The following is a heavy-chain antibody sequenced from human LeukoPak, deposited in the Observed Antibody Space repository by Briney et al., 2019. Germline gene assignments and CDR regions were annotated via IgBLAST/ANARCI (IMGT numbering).Heavy chain of an antibody. CDR2: IYNSGST. V-gene: IGHV4-38-2*02. CDR1: GYSISSGYY. CDR3: ATVGKGRWGHY. J-gene: IGHJ4*02. D-gene: IGHD5-24*01. Sequence: SETLSLTCTVSGYSISSGYYWGWIRQAPGKGLEWIGSIYNSGSTYYNLSLKSRVTISVDMSKNQFSLKMSSVTAADTAVYYCATVGKGRWGHYWGQGTLVTVSS.